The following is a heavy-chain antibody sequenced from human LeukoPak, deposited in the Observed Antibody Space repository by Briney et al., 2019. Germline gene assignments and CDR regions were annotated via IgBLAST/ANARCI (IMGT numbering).Heavy chain of an antibody. Sequence: GGSLRLSCAASGFTFSSYWMHWVRQAPGKGLVWVSRINSDGGSTSYADSVKGRFTISRDNAKNTLYLQMNSLRAEDTAVYYCARTAGESGYSYGYFDYWGQGTLVTVSS. J-gene: IGHJ4*02. CDR2: INSDGGST. D-gene: IGHD5-18*01. V-gene: IGHV3-74*01. CDR3: ARTAGESGYSYGYFDY. CDR1: GFTFSSYW.